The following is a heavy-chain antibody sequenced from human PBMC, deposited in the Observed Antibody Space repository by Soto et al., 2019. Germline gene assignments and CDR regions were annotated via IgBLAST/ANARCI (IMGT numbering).Heavy chain of an antibody. CDR3: ARDRGNTIEPPIFGWNSYYYMYV. CDR2: ISSSSSYI. V-gene: IGHV3-21*01. J-gene: IGHJ6*03. CDR1: GFTFSSYS. D-gene: IGHD3-3*01. Sequence: EVQLVESGGGLVKPGGSLRLSCAASGFTFSSYSMNWVRQAPGKGLEWVSSISSSSSYIYYADSVKGRFTISRDNAKNSVYLQMNSLKAEDTAEYYCARDRGNTIEPPIFGWNSYYYMYVWGKGTTVTV.